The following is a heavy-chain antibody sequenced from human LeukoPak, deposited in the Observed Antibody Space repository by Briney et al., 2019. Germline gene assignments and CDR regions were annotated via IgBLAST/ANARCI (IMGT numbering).Heavy chain of an antibody. CDR2: INHSGST. Sequence: ETLSLTCAVYGASFSGYYWSWIRQPPGKGLEWIGEINHSGSTNYNPSLKSRVTISVDTSKNQFFLKLSSVTAADTAVYYCARGERLQRSGYYVDYWGQGTLVTVSS. J-gene: IGHJ4*02. CDR1: GASFSGYY. CDR3: ARGERLQRSGYYVDY. D-gene: IGHD3-22*01. V-gene: IGHV4-34*01.